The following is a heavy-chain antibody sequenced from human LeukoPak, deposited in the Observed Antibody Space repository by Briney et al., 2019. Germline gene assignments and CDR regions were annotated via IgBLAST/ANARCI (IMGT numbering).Heavy chain of an antibody. CDR1: GYIFTSYW. CDR3: ARLRYDFWSGYRSNFDY. Sequence: GESLKFSCKGSGYIFTSYWSGWVRQMPGKGLEWMGIIYPGDSDTTYSPSLLGQVTISADKSITTAYLQWSSLKASATAMYYCARLRYDFWSGYRSNFDYWGEGALVTVSS. V-gene: IGHV5-51*01. J-gene: IGHJ4*02. CDR2: IYPGDSDT. D-gene: IGHD3-3*01.